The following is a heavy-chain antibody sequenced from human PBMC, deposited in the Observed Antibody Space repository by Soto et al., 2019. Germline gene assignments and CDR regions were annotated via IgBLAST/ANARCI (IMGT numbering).Heavy chain of an antibody. D-gene: IGHD3-9*01. Sequence: GLEWMGWISAYNGNTNYAQKLQGRVTMTTDTSTSTAYMELRSLRSNDTAVYYCARNIRYFDWLLPTYDAFDIWGQGTMVTVSS. V-gene: IGHV1-18*01. CDR2: ISAYNGNT. CDR3: ARNIRYFDWLLPTYDAFDI. J-gene: IGHJ3*02.